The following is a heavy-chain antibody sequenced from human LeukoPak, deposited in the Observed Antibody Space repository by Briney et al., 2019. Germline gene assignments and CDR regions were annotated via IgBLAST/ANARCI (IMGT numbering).Heavy chain of an antibody. CDR1: GGSISSYY. J-gene: IGHJ5*02. CDR2: IYTSGST. Sequence: SETLSLTCTVSGGSISSYYWSWIRQPAGKGLEWIGRIYTSGSTNYNPSLKSRVTMSVDTSKNQFSLKLSSVTAADTAVYYCARAPLRFLEWLFPQYNWFDPWGQGTLVTVSS. V-gene: IGHV4-4*07. CDR3: ARAPLRFLEWLFPQYNWFDP. D-gene: IGHD3-3*01.